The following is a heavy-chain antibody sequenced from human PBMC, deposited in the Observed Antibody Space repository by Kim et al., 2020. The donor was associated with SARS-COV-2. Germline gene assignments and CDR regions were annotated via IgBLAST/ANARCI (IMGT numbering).Heavy chain of an antibody. CDR2: ISACNEKT. CDR1: GYTFTSYA. CDR3: ARDRRIATSRFVL. Sequence: ASVKVSCKASGYTFTSYAINWVRQAPGRGLEWMGWISACNEKTRYSQNFQGRVTISRDTSASTAYMELSSLRFDDTAVYYCARDRRIATSRFVLWG. J-gene: IGHJ2*01. V-gene: IGHV1-18*01. D-gene: IGHD6-6*01.